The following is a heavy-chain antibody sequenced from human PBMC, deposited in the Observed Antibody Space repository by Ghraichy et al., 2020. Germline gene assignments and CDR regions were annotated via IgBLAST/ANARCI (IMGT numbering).Heavy chain of an antibody. CDR1: GFTFSSYS. J-gene: IGHJ6*02. CDR2: ISSSSSYI. Sequence: GGSLRLSCAASGFTFSSYSMNWVRQAPGKGLEWVSSISSSSSYIYYADSVKGRFTISRDNAKNSLYLQMNSLRAEDTAVYYCARERAVVVDYYYGMDVWGQGTTVTVSS. D-gene: IGHD3-22*01. CDR3: ARERAVVVDYYYGMDV. V-gene: IGHV3-21*01.